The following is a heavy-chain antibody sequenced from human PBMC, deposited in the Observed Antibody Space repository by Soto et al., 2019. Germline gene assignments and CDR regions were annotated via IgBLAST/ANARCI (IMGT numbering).Heavy chain of an antibody. D-gene: IGHD6-13*01. CDR3: ASDIAAAGSYYYYGMDV. Sequence: QVQLVQSGAEVKKPGSSVKVSCKASGDTFSSYPIRWVRQAPGQGLEWMGGIIPIFGTANYAQKFQGGVTITEDESTSTAYMERSSLRSEDTAVYYCASDIAAAGSYYYYGMDVWGQGTTVTFSS. CDR1: GDTFSSYP. CDR2: IIPIFGTA. J-gene: IGHJ6*02. V-gene: IGHV1-69*01.